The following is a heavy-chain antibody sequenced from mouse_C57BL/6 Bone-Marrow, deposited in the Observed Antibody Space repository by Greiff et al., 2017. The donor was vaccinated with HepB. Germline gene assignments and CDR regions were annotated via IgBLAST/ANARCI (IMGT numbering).Heavy chain of an antibody. V-gene: IGHV1-81*01. CDR3: ARPITTVGGNWYFDV. CDR2: IYPRSGNT. Sequence: QVQLQQSGAELARPGASVKLSCKASGYTFTSYGISWVKQRTGQGLEWIGEIYPRSGNTYYNEKFKGKATLTADKSSSTAYMELRSLTSEDSAVYFCARPITTVGGNWYFDVWGTGTPVTVSS. J-gene: IGHJ1*03. D-gene: IGHD1-1*01. CDR1: GYTFTSYG.